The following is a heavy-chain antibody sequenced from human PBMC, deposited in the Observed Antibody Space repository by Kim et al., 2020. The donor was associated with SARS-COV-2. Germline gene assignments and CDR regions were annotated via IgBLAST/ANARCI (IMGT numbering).Heavy chain of an antibody. Sequence: ASVKVSCKASGYTLTELSMHWVRQAPGQGLEWMGGFDAEDGETMYAQKFQGRVTMTEDTSTDTAYMELSSLRSEDTAVYYCATAPPVGATALWFDPWGQGTLVTVSS. J-gene: IGHJ5*02. V-gene: IGHV1-24*01. D-gene: IGHD1-26*01. CDR3: ATAPPVGATALWFDP. CDR1: GYTLTELS. CDR2: FDAEDGET.